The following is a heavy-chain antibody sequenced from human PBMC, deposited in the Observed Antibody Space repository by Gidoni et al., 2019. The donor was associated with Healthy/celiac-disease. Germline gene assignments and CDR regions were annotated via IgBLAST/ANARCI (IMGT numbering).Heavy chain of an antibody. J-gene: IGHJ3*02. CDR1: GGTCSSYA. V-gene: IGHV1-69*01. CDR2: IIPIFGTA. D-gene: IGHD3-22*01. Sequence: VQLVQSGAEVKKPGSSVKVSCKASGGTCSSYAISWVRQAPGQGLEWMGGIIPIFGTANYAQKFQGRVTITADESTSTAYMGLSSLRSEDTAVYYCAREWDSPAFDIWGQGTMVTVSS. CDR3: AREWDSPAFDI.